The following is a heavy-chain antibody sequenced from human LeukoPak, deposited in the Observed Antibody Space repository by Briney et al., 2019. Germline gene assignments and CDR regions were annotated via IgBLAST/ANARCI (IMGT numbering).Heavy chain of an antibody. CDR1: GFTFSSYA. V-gene: IGHV3-23*01. CDR3: AKDLSSEVYYDSSGSGD. Sequence: GGSLRLSCAASGFTFSSYAMSWVRQAPGKGLEWVSAISGSGGSTYYADSVKGRFTISRDNSKNTLYLQMNSLRAEDTAVYYCAKDLSSEVYYDSSGSGDWGQGTLVTVSS. D-gene: IGHD3-22*01. CDR2: ISGSGGST. J-gene: IGHJ4*02.